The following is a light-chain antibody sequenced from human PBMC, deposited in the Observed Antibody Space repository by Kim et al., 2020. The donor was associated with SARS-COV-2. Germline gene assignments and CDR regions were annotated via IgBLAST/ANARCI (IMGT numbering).Light chain of an antibody. V-gene: IGLV3-1*01. CDR3: QAWDSRTKV. Sequence: SYELTQPPSVSVSPGQTASITCSGAKLGDKYACWYQQKPGQSPVLVIYQDTKRPSGIPERFSGSNSGNTATLTISGTQAMDEADYYCQAWDSRTKVFGTG. CDR1: KLGDKY. J-gene: IGLJ1*01. CDR2: QDT.